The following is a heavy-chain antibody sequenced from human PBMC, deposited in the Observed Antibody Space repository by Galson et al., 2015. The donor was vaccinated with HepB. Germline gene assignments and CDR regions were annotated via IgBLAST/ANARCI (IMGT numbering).Heavy chain of an antibody. CDR1: GFTFSNYA. D-gene: IGHD6-19*01. J-gene: IGHJ4*02. V-gene: IGHV3-30-3*01. Sequence: SLRLSCAASGFTFSNYAMHWVRQAPGKGLEWVAVISYDGTNKYYADSVKGRFTISRENSKNTLYLQMNSLRAEDTAVYYCARVKGWYRGEVDYWGQGTLVTVSS. CDR3: ARVKGWYRGEVDY. CDR2: ISYDGTNK.